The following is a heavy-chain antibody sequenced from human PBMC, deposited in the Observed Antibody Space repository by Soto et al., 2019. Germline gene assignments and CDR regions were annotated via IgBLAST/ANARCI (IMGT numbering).Heavy chain of an antibody. CDR1: GFTANNSI. J-gene: IGHJ5*02. V-gene: IGHV3-23*01. Sequence: VGSLRLSGAGSGFTANNSIMTWVRQAPGKGLERVSGINDNGEVIYYADSVKGRFTLSRDSAKNTMYLQMNSLTVDDTAVYYCAKGGLRRRLDPWGRGIQVTVSS. CDR3: AKGGLRRRLDP. CDR2: INDNGEVI.